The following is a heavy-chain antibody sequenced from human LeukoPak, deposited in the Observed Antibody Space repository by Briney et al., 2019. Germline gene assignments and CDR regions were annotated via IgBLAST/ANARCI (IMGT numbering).Heavy chain of an antibody. Sequence: GGSLRLSCAASGFTLSNAWMSWVRQAPGKGLEWVGRIKSKTDGGTTDYAAPVKGRFTISRDDSKNTLYLQMNSLKTEDTAVYYCTTETMVRGVNNPTYYYYGMDVWGQGTTVTVSS. D-gene: IGHD3-10*01. CDR3: TTETMVRGVNNPTYYYYGMDV. CDR1: GFTLSNAW. CDR2: IKSKTDGGTT. V-gene: IGHV3-15*01. J-gene: IGHJ6*02.